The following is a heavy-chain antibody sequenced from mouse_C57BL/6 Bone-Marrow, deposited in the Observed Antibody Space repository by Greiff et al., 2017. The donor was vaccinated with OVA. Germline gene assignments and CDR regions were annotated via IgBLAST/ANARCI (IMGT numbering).Heavy chain of an antibody. CDR2: IYPGSGST. Sequence: QVQLQQPGAELVKPGASVKMSCKASGYTFTSYWITWVKQRPGQGLEWIGDIYPGSGSTNYNEKFKSKATLTVDTSSSTAYMQLSSLTSADSAVYSSAGWGGNCAMDDWGQGTSVTVSA. CDR1: GYTFTSYW. CDR3: AGWGGNCAMDD. D-gene: IGHD1-1*02. J-gene: IGHJ4*01. V-gene: IGHV1-55*01.